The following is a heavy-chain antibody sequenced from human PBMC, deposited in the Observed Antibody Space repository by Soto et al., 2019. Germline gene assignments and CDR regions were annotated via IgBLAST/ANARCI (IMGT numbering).Heavy chain of an antibody. D-gene: IGHD3-10*01. J-gene: IGHJ6*02. V-gene: IGHV1-2*04. CDR3: ARDTTLSYGSRYYYYYCMDV. CDR2: INPNSGGT. CDR1: GYTFTGYY. Sequence: ASVKVSCKASGYTFTGYYMHWVRQAPGQGLEWMGWINPNSGGTNYAQKFQGWVTMTRDTSISTAYMELSRLRSDDTAVYYCARDTTLSYGSRYYYYYCMDVWGQGTTVTVSS.